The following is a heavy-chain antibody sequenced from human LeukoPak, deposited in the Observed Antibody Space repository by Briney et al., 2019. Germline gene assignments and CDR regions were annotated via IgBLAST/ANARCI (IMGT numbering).Heavy chain of an antibody. V-gene: IGHV3-30*18. CDR3: AKEKNGYFDWLSYTIYWFDP. D-gene: IGHD3-9*01. Sequence: GGSLRLSCAASGFTFSSYGMHWVRQAPGKGLEWVAVISYDGSNKYYADSVKGRFTISRDNSKNTLYLQMNSLRAEDTAVYYCAKEKNGYFDWLSYTIYWFDPWGQGTLVTVSS. CDR1: GFTFSSYG. CDR2: ISYDGSNK. J-gene: IGHJ5*02.